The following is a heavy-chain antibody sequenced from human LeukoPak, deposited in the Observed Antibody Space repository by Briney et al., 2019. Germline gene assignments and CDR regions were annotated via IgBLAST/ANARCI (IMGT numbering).Heavy chain of an antibody. CDR1: GASISSSF. Sequence: SQTQSFACTTTGASISSSFRSSIRPPPRTGIDCIGYIYYSACTNYNPSLKCRVTISVDTSKNLFSLKLHSVTAAATAVYFCARELKVGNTGYYFDYWGQGTLVTVSS. D-gene: IGHD2/OR15-2a*01. CDR2: IYYSACT. J-gene: IGHJ4*02. V-gene: IGHV4-59*01. CDR3: ARELKVGNTGYYFDY.